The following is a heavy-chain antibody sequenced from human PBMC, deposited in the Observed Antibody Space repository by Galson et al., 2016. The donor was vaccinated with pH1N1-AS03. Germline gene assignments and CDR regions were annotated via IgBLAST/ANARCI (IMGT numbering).Heavy chain of an antibody. V-gene: IGHV3-11*01. CDR2: MSSGAGTT. Sequence: SLRLSCAASGITFSDNHMTWISQAPGKGLEWISYMSSGAGTTYYADSVKGRFTISRDNTKNSLSLQMNSLRAEDTAVYYCARDPQRGDGYNFDYWGQGTLVTVSS. D-gene: IGHD5-24*01. CDR1: GITFSDNH. CDR3: ARDPQRGDGYNFDY. J-gene: IGHJ4*02.